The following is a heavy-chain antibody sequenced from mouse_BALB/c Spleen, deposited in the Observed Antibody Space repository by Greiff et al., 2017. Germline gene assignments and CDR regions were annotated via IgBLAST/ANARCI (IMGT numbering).Heavy chain of an antibody. CDR2: IWAGGST. V-gene: IGHV2-9*02. CDR3: ARGSRDDGGYYAMDY. D-gene: IGHD2-14*01. CDR1: GFSLTSYG. Sequence: VMLVESGPGLVAPSQSLSITCTVSGFSLTSYGVHWVRQPPGKGLEWLGVIWAGGSTNYNSALMSRLSISKDNSKSQVFLKMNSLQTDDTAMYYCARGSRDDGGYYAMDYWGQGTSVTVSS. J-gene: IGHJ4*01.